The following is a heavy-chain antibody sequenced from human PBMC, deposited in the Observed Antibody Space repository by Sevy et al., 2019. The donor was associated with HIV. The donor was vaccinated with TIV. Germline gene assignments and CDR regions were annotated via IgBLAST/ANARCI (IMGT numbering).Heavy chain of an antibody. CDR2: ISHDGINE. CDR3: ANAYSGSYSHSYLYALDV. V-gene: IGHV3-30*18. D-gene: IGHD1-26*01. J-gene: IGHJ6*02. Sequence: GGSLRLSCIGSGFSFSYYGIHWVRQSPGKGLDWVALISHDGINEYYADSVKGRFTISRDNSKNTGYVEMNSLRNEDTVIYFCANAYSGSYSHSYLYALDVWGQGTTVTVSS. CDR1: GFSFSYYG.